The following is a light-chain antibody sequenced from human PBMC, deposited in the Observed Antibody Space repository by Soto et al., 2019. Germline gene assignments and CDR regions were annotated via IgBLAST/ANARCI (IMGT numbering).Light chain of an antibody. CDR3: QQYNSYRIT. J-gene: IGKJ5*01. Sequence: DIQMTQSPSTLSASVGDRVTITCRASQSISSWLAWYQQKPGKAPKLLIYDASSLESGVPSRFSGSGSGTEFTLTISSLQPDDFATYYCQQYNSYRITXGQGTRLAIK. CDR1: QSISSW. CDR2: DAS. V-gene: IGKV1-5*01.